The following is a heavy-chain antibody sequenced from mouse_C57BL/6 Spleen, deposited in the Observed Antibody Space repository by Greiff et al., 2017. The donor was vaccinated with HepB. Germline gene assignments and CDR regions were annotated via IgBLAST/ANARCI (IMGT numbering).Heavy chain of an antibody. D-gene: IGHD2-4*01. CDR1: GYTFTSYW. Sequence: VQLQQPGAELVRPGSSVKLSCKASGYTFTSYWMHWVKQRPIQGLEWIGNIDPSDSETHYNQKFKDKATLTVDKPSSTAYMQLSSLTSEDSAVYYCARRYDYDGAMDYWGQGTSVTVSS. CDR2: IDPSDSET. V-gene: IGHV1-52*01. CDR3: ARRYDYDGAMDY. J-gene: IGHJ4*01.